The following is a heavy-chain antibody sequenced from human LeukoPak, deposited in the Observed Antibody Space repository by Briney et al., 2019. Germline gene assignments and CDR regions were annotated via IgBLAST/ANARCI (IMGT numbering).Heavy chain of an antibody. CDR2: IIPIFGTA. CDR1: GGTFSIYA. CDR3: ARVDFWSGYPAGGNWFDP. V-gene: IGHV1-69*05. D-gene: IGHD3-3*01. Sequence: SVTASCKSSGGTFSIYAISWVRQAPGQGLEWMGGIIPIFGTANYAQKFQGRVTITTDASTSTAYMELSSLTSEDTAVYYCARVDFWSGYPAGGNWFDPWGQGTLVTVSS. J-gene: IGHJ5*02.